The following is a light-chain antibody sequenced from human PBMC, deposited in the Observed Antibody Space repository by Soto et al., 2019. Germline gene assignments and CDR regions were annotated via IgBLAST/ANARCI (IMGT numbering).Light chain of an antibody. V-gene: IGKV3-20*01. Sequence: EIVLTQSPGTLSLSPGERATLSCRASQSVSSSYLAWYQQKPGQAPRLLIYGASSRATGIPDKFSGSGSGTDFTLAISRLEPEEFAVYYSQQYGSSPLTFGEGTKVEIK. CDR2: GAS. CDR1: QSVSSSY. J-gene: IGKJ4*01. CDR3: QQYGSSPLT.